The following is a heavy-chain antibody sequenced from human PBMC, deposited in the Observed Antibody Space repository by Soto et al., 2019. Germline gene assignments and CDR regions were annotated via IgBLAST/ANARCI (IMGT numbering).Heavy chain of an antibody. J-gene: IGHJ4*02. D-gene: IGHD3-3*01. CDR2: IKSKTDGGTT. V-gene: IGHV3-15*07. CDR1: GFTFSNAW. Sequence: EVQLVESGGGLVKPGGSLRLSCAASGFTFSNAWMNWVCQAPGKGLEWVGRIKSKTDGGTTDYAAPVKGRFTISRDDSKNTLYLQMNSLKTEDTAVYYCTTSVSLEWFLTPYWGQGTLVTVSS. CDR3: TTSVSLEWFLTPY.